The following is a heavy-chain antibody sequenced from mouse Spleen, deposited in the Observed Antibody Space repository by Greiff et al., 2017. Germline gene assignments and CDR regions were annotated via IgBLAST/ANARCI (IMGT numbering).Heavy chain of an antibody. CDR3: ARRTTATPYWYFDV. D-gene: IGHD1-2*01. J-gene: IGHJ1*01. Sequence: VKLQQSGAELARPGASVKLSCKASGYTFTSYGISWVKQRTGQGLEWIGEIYPRSGNTYYNEKFKGKATLTADKSSSTAYMELRSLTSEDSAVYFCARRTTATPYWYFDVWGAGTTVTVSS. CDR1: GYTFTSYG. V-gene: IGHV1-81*01. CDR2: IYPRSGNT.